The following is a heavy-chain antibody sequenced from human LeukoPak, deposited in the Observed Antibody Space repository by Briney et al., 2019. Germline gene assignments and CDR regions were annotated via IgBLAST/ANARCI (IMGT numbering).Heavy chain of an antibody. D-gene: IGHD5-12*01. CDR2: IYYSGST. J-gene: IGHJ5*02. CDR3: ARHWLRRYDYFNWFDP. Sequence: PSETLSLTCTVSGGSISSSSYYWGWIRQPPGKGLEWIGSIYYSGSTYYNPSLKSRDTISVDTSKNQFSLKLSSVTAADTAVYYCARHWLRRYDYFNWFDPWGQGTLVTVSS. V-gene: IGHV4-39*01. CDR1: GGSISSSSYY.